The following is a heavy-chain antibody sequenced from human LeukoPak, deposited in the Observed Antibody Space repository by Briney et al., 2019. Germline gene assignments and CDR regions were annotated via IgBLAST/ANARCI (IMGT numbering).Heavy chain of an antibody. Sequence: ASVKASCKASGGTFSSYAISWVRQAPGQGLEWMGGIIPIFGTANYAQKFQGRVTITADESTSTAYMELSSLRSEDTAVYYCARTVTTDNWFDPWGQGTLVTVSS. D-gene: IGHD4-11*01. V-gene: IGHV1-69*13. CDR2: IIPIFGTA. CDR1: GGTFSSYA. J-gene: IGHJ5*02. CDR3: ARTVTTDNWFDP.